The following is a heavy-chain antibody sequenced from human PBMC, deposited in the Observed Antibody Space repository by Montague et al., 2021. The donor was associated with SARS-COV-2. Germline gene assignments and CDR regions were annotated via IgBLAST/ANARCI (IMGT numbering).Heavy chain of an antibody. D-gene: IGHD3-16*01. V-gene: IGHV4-59*02. Sequence: SETLSLTCAGYRGSGGGDLWRRTGQPPAEGLSWLSNLYHSGDTKYNPSLKSRATISVDTSKNQFALRLHSVTAADTAVYYCAREFRIELWQTNWYFGLWGRGTLGIVYS. CDR2: LYHSGDT. CDR1: RGSGGGDL. J-gene: IGHJ2*01. CDR3: AREFRIELWQTNWYFGL.